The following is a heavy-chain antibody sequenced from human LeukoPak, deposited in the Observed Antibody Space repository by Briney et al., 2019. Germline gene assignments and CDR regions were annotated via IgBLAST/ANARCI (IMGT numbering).Heavy chain of an antibody. CDR2: ISSSSNII. CDR3: ARARGYSYGYSDY. Sequence: GGSLRLSCAGSGFTFSSYSMNWVRQAPGKGLEWVSYISSSSNIIDYTDPVKGRFTISRDNAKNSLYLQMNSLRAEDTAVYYCARARGYSYGYSDYWGQGTLVTVSS. CDR1: GFTFSSYS. V-gene: IGHV3-48*01. J-gene: IGHJ4*02. D-gene: IGHD5-18*01.